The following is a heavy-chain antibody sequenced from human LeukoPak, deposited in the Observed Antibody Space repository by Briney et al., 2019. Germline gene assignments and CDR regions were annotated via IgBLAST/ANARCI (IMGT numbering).Heavy chain of an antibody. Sequence: PSGTLSLTCTVSGGSISSYYWSWIRQPPGKGLEWIGYMYYSGSTNYNPSLKSRVTISVDTSKNQFSLKLSSVTAADTAVYYCATLGFSSGYYYYFDHWGQGTLVTVSS. D-gene: IGHD3-22*01. J-gene: IGHJ4*02. CDR2: MYYSGST. CDR1: GGSISSYY. V-gene: IGHV4-59*12. CDR3: ATLGFSSGYYYYFDH.